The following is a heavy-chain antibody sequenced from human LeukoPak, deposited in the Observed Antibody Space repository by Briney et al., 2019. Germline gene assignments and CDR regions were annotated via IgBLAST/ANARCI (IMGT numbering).Heavy chain of an antibody. CDR2: IWYGGRT. J-gene: IGHJ6*02. CDR1: GGSISSYY. CDR3: ARQGCSGGSCPVDLSGMDV. D-gene: IGHD2-15*01. Sequence: PSETLSLTCTGSGGSISSYYWSWIRQPPGMGREGMGFIWYGGRTNYKPSLKSRATISVDTSTNQFSLKLSSVTAADTAVYYCARQGCSGGSCPVDLSGMDVWGQGTTVPVSS. V-gene: IGHV4-59*08.